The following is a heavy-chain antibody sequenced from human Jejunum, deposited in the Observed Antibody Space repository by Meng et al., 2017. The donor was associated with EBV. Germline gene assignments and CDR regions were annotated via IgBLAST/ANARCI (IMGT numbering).Heavy chain of an antibody. CDR1: GGSISSSDYY. Sequence: QRQLRGPGPGLAKPSEPLSFTCTASGGSISSSDYYWGWIRQPPGKGLGWIGNIYYRGSTYYNPSLKSRVTISVDTSKNQFSLKLSSVTAADTAVYYCARSVSSGYSTWLDPWGQGTLVTVSS. CDR2: IYYRGST. V-gene: IGHV4-39*07. CDR3: ARSVSSGYSTWLDP. D-gene: IGHD3-22*01. J-gene: IGHJ5*02.